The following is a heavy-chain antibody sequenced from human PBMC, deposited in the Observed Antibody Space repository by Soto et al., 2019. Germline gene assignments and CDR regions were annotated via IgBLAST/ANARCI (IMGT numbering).Heavy chain of an antibody. D-gene: IGHD1-26*01. J-gene: IGHJ3*02. CDR3: ARRAPRYRGSYPAFDI. V-gene: IGHV5-51*01. CDR2: IYPGDSDI. CDR1: GYSFTSYW. Sequence: GESLKISCKGSGYSFTSYWIAWVRQVPGKGLELMGVIYPGDSDIRYSPSFQGQVTISADKSISTAYLRWSSLKASDTAMYYWARRAPRYRGSYPAFDIGGKGKMAPV.